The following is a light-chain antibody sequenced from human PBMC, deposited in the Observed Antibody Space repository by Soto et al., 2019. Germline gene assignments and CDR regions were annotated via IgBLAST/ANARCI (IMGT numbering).Light chain of an antibody. CDR3: SSYRSSSTWV. CDR1: SSDVGGYNF. CDR2: DVS. J-gene: IGLJ3*02. Sequence: QSALTQPASVSGSPGQSITISCTGTSSDVGGYNFVSWYQQHPGKAPKLMIYDVSNRPSGVSNRFSGSKSGNTAFLTISGLQAEDEADYYCSSYRSSSTWVFGGGTKVTVL. V-gene: IGLV2-14*01.